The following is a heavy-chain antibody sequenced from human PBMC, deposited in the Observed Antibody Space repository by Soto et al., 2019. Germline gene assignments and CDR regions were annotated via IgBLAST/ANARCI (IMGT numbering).Heavy chain of an antibody. CDR1: GGSISSYY. Sequence: KTSETLSLTCTVSGGSISSYYWSWIRQPPGKGLEWIGYIYYSGSTNYNPSLKSRVTISVDTSKNQFSLKLSSVTAADTAVYYCAREVVVTATRPESNFDYWGQGTLVTVSS. J-gene: IGHJ4*02. CDR3: AREVVVTATRPESNFDY. D-gene: IGHD2-21*02. V-gene: IGHV4-59*01. CDR2: IYYSGST.